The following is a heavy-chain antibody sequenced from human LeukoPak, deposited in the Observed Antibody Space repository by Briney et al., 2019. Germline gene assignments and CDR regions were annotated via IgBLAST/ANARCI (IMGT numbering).Heavy chain of an antibody. D-gene: IGHD2-2*01. Sequence: SETLSLTCNVSGGTISSYYLSWIRQPPGKGLEWIGYIYYSGSTNYNPSLKSGVTILVDTSTNQFSLKLSSVTAADTAVYYCAKLVVVSAASYYYYDMDVWGKGTAVTVSS. CDR1: GGTISSYY. V-gene: IGHV4-59*01. J-gene: IGHJ6*03. CDR2: IYYSGST. CDR3: AKLVVVSAASYYYYDMDV.